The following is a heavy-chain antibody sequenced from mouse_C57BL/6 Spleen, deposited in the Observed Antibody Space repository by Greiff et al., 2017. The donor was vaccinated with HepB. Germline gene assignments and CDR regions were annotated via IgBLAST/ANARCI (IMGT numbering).Heavy chain of an antibody. Sequence: VQLQQPGAELVKPGASVKLSCKASGYTFTSYWMHWVKQRPGQGLEWIGMIHPNSGSTNYNEKFKSKATLTVDESSSTAYMQLSSLTSEDSAVYYCARGIGHGSSFFDYWGQGTTLTVSS. D-gene: IGHD1-1*01. CDR3: ARGIGHGSSFFDY. CDR2: IHPNSGST. V-gene: IGHV1-64*01. J-gene: IGHJ2*01. CDR1: GYTFTSYW.